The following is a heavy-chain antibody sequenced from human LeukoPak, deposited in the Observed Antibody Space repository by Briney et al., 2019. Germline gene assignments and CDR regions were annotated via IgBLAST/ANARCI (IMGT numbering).Heavy chain of an antibody. CDR3: AKEGSIFGAPQYYYYYMDV. Sequence: GGSLRLSCAAPGFPLSSYGMHTVRQAPAKGLGWVAFIRYDGSNKDYADSVKGRFTISRDNSKNTLYLQMNSLRAEDTAVYYCAKEGSIFGAPQYYYYYMDVWGKGTTVTVSS. V-gene: IGHV3-30*02. CDR2: IRYDGSNK. D-gene: IGHD3-3*01. CDR1: GFPLSSYG. J-gene: IGHJ6*03.